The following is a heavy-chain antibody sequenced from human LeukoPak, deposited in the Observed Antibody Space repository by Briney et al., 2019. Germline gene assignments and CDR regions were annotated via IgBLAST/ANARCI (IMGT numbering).Heavy chain of an antibody. CDR1: GYTFTSYD. CDR3: ARAVRRADSSGYYSVYYFDY. Sequence: ASVKVSCKASGYTFTSYDINWVRQAIGQGLEWMGWMNPNSGNTGYAQKFQGRVTMTRNTSISTAYMELSSLRSEDTAVYYCARAVRRADSSGYYSVYYFDYWGQGTLVTVSS. J-gene: IGHJ4*02. CDR2: MNPNSGNT. V-gene: IGHV1-8*01. D-gene: IGHD3-22*01.